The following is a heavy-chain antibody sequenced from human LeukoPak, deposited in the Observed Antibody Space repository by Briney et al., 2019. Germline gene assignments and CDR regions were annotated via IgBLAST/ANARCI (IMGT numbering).Heavy chain of an antibody. CDR3: ARSGYDHSDLDY. CDR1: GYSFTKHY. D-gene: IGHD5-12*01. Sequence: ASVKVSCKASGYSFTKHYIHWVRQAPGPRLEWMGWINPHIGETHYAQTFQGRVTMTRDTSTSTAYMELTSLGSDDVSVYYCARSGYDHSDLDYWGQGTLVTVSS. V-gene: IGHV1-2*02. CDR2: INPHIGET. J-gene: IGHJ4*02.